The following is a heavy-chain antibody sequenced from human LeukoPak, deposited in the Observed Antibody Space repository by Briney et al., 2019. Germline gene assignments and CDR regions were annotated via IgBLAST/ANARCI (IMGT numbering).Heavy chain of an antibody. V-gene: IGHV3-48*04. CDR1: GFTFSSYS. Sequence: GGSLRLSCAASGFTFSSYSMNWVRRAPGKGLEWVSYISSSGSTIYYADSVKGRFTISRDNAKNSLYLQMNSLRAEDTAVYYCARRRAPIAVAGYASPKDAFDIWGQGTMVTVSS. D-gene: IGHD6-19*01. CDR2: ISSSGSTI. CDR3: ARRRAPIAVAGYASPKDAFDI. J-gene: IGHJ3*02.